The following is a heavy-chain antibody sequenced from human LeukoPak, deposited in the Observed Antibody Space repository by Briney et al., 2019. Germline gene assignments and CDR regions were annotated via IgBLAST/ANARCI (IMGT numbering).Heavy chain of an antibody. Sequence: SDTLSLTCTVSGGFISSYYWSWIRQPPGKGLEWIGEINHSGSTNYNPSLKSRVTISVDTSKNQFSLKLSSVTAADTAVYYCARSASTYYYDSSGYYFGYWGQGTLVTVSS. CDR1: GGFISSYY. CDR3: ARSASTYYYDSSGYYFGY. D-gene: IGHD3-22*01. V-gene: IGHV4-34*01. J-gene: IGHJ4*02. CDR2: INHSGST.